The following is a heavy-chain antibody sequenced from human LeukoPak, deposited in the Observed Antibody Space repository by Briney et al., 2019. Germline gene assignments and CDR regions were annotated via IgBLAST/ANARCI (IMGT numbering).Heavy chain of an antibody. CDR3: ACEGDHYDILTGQNWFDP. CDR1: GFTFTSSA. D-gene: IGHD3-9*01. V-gene: IGHV1-58*01. CDR2: IVVGSGNT. Sequence: SVKVSCKASGFTFTSSAVQWVRQARGQRLEWIGWIVVGSGNTNYAQKFQERVTITRDMSTSTAYMELSSLRSEDTAVYYCACEGDHYDILTGQNWFDPWGQGTLATVSS. J-gene: IGHJ5*02.